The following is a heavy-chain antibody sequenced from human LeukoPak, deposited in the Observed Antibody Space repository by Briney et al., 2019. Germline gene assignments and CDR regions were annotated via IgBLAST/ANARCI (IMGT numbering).Heavy chain of an antibody. V-gene: IGHV4-4*07. Sequence: SETLSLTCTVSGGSISSYYWSWIRQPAGKGLEWIGRIYTSGSTNYNPSLKSRVTMSVDTSKNQFSLKLSSVTAADTAFYYCARANYYDTSGYSRGAFDIWGQGTMVTVSS. J-gene: IGHJ3*02. CDR2: IYTSGST. D-gene: IGHD3-22*01. CDR3: ARANYYDTSGYSRGAFDI. CDR1: GGSISSYY.